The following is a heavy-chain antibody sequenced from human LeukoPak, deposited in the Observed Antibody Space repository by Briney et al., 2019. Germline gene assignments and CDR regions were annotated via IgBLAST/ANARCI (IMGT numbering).Heavy chain of an antibody. D-gene: IGHD3-22*01. CDR2: IRYVGSNK. V-gene: IGHV3-30*02. Sequence: PGGSLRLSRVASGFTFSSYGMHWVRQAPGKGLEWVAIIRYVGSNKYYADSVEGPFTISRDNSKNTLYLQMNSLRAEDTAVYYCAKDLPGYYDSSGPVRDYWGQGALVTVSS. CDR3: AKDLPGYYDSSGPVRDY. CDR1: GFTFSSYG. J-gene: IGHJ4*02.